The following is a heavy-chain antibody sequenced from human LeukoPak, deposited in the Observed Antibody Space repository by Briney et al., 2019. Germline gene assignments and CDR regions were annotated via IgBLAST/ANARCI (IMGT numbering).Heavy chain of an antibody. CDR1: GGSISSYY. CDR3: ARDGGGCSGGSCYPEGCFDY. J-gene: IGHJ4*02. CDR2: IYYSGST. V-gene: IGHV4-59*01. Sequence: SETLSLTCTVSGGSISSYYWSWIRQPPGKGLEWIGYIYYSGSTNYNPSLKSRVTISVDTSKNQFSLKLSSVTAADTAVYYCARDGGGCSGGSCYPEGCFDYWGQGTLVTVSS. D-gene: IGHD2-15*01.